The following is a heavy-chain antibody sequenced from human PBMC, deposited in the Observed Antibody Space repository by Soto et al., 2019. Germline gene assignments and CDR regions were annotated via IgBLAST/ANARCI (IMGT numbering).Heavy chain of an antibody. CDR2: ILGGGAST. CDR1: GFTFSTYV. Sequence: GGSLRLSCAASGFTFSTYVMNWVRQAPGQGLEWVSSILGGGASTYYADSVKGRFTISRDNAKNSLYLQMNSLRAEDTAVYYCARDQLYYNDISGRPLNAFDVWGQGTMVTVSS. CDR3: ARDQLYYNDISGRPLNAFDV. J-gene: IGHJ3*01. V-gene: IGHV3-23*01. D-gene: IGHD3-22*01.